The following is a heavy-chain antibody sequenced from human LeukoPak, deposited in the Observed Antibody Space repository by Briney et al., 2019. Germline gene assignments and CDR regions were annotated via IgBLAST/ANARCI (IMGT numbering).Heavy chain of an antibody. D-gene: IGHD6-13*01. CDR1: GGSISSYY. Sequence: SETLSLTCTVSGGSISSYYWSWIRQPPGKGLEWIGYIYYSGSTNYNPSLKSRVTISVDTSKNQFSLKLSSVTAADTAVYYCARGFHSSSWYAQKGSYCFDYWGQGTLVTVSS. V-gene: IGHV4-59*01. J-gene: IGHJ4*02. CDR3: ARGFHSSSWYAQKGSYCFDY. CDR2: IYYSGST.